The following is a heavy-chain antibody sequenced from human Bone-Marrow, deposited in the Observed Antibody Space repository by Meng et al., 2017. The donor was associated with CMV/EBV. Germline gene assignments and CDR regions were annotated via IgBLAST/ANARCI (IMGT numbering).Heavy chain of an antibody. J-gene: IGHJ4*01. CDR1: GFTFSSYS. D-gene: IGHD6-19*01. CDR3: RGSGWNDY. Sequence: GESLKISCVASGFTFSSYSMNWVRQAPGKGLEWVSSISSSSSYIYYADSVKGRFTISRDNAKNSLYLQMNSLRAEDTAVYYCRGSGWNDYWGHGTLVTVSS. V-gene: IGHV3-21*01. CDR2: ISSSSSYI.